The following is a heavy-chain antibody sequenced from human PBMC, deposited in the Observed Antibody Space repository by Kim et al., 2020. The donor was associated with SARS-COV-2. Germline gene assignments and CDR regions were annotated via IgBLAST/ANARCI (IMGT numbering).Heavy chain of an antibody. CDR3: ARDRGFYYDSSSHAFDI. CDR1: GFTFSSYS. J-gene: IGHJ3*02. Sequence: GGSLRLSCAASGFTFSSYSMNWVRQAPGKGLEWVSSISSSSSYIYYADSVKGRFIISRDNAKNSLYLQMNSLRAEDTAVYYCARDRGFYYDSSSHAFDIWGQGTMVSVSS. CDR2: ISSSSSYI. V-gene: IGHV3-21*01. D-gene: IGHD3-22*01.